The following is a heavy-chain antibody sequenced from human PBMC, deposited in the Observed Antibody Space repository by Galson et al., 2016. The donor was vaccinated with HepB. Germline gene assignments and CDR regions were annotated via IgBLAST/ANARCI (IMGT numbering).Heavy chain of an antibody. D-gene: IGHD1-26*01. J-gene: IGHJ4*02. Sequence: SLRLSCAASGFTFSTYAMTWVRQATGKGLEWVSGISGGGDITYHADSVKGRFTISRDNAKSTVYLQMNSLGAEDTAVYYCAKGGDTRDWGQGTLVTVSS. CDR1: GFTFSTYA. CDR3: AKGGDTRD. CDR2: ISGGGDIT. V-gene: IGHV3-23*01.